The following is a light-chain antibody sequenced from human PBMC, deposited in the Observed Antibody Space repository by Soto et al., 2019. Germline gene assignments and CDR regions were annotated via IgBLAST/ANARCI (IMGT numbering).Light chain of an antibody. J-gene: IGKJ5*01. CDR1: ESVSRN. Sequence: EVVMTQSPATLSVSPGESATLSCRASESVSRNLAWYQQKPGQAPRLLIYDASTRATGIPDRFSGGGSGTEFTLTISSLQSEDFVVYYCQQYNSWPPITCGQGTRREIK. CDR2: DAS. CDR3: QQYNSWPPIT. V-gene: IGKV3-15*01.